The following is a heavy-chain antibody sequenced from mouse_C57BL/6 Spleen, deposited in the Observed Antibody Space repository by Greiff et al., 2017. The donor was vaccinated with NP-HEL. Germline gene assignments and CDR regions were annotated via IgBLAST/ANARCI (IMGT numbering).Heavy chain of an antibody. V-gene: IGHV1-82*01. CDR1: GYAFSSSW. Sequence: QVHVKQSGPELVKPGASVKISCKASGYAFSSSWMNWVKQRPGKGLEWIGRIYPGDGDTNYNGKFKGKATLTADKSSSTAYMQLSSLTSEDSAVYFCAREGDGNYGGFAYWGQGTLVTVSA. D-gene: IGHD2-1*01. CDR2: IYPGDGDT. CDR3: AREGDGNYGGFAY. J-gene: IGHJ3*01.